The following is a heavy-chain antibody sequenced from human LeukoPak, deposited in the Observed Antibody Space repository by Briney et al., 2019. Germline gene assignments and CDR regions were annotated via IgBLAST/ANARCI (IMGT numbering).Heavy chain of an antibody. CDR3: ARDTVTTFRFRDYYYYGMDV. Sequence: GGSLRLSCTASGFTFDDYSMNWVRQAPGKGLEWVSVIYSGGSTYYADSVKGRFTISRDNSKNTLYLQMNSLRAEDTAVYYCARDTVTTFRFRDYYYYGMDVWGQGTMVTVSS. V-gene: IGHV3-53*01. D-gene: IGHD4-17*01. CDR2: IYSGGST. CDR1: GFTFDDYS. J-gene: IGHJ6*02.